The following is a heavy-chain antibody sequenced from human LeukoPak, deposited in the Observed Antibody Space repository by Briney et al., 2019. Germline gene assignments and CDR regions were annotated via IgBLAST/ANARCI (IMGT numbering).Heavy chain of an antibody. CDR1: GFTFSSYG. D-gene: IGHD6-13*01. V-gene: IGHV3-21*01. CDR2: ISSSSSYI. CDR3: ARSPGAGTEVGY. J-gene: IGHJ4*02. Sequence: GGSLRLSCAASGFTFSSYGMHWVRQAPGKGLEWVSSISSSSSYIYYADSVKGRFTISRDNAKNSLYLQMNSLRAEDTAVYYCARSPGAGTEVGYWGQGTLVTVSS.